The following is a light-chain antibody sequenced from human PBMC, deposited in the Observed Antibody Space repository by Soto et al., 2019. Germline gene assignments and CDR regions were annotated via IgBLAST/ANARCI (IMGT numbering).Light chain of an antibody. V-gene: IGKV3-15*01. CDR3: QQSNNWPFT. CDR1: QSIWSS. CDR2: HAS. Sequence: EIAMTQSPATLSVSPGERATLSCRASQSIWSSLAWYQQRPGQAPRLLIYHASTRAPGIPARFSGSGSGTEFTLTIGSLQSEDFAVYYCQQSNNWPFTFGPGTQVDIK. J-gene: IGKJ3*01.